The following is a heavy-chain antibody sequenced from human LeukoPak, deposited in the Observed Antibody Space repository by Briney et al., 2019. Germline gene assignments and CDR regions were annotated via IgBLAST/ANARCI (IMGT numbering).Heavy chain of an antibody. J-gene: IGHJ4*02. Sequence: PGGSLRLSCAASGFTFSSYGMHWVRQAPGKGLEWVAVISYDGSNKYYADSVKGRFTISRDNSKNTLYLQMNSLRAEDTAVYYCARQREGDYGLDYWGQGTLVTVSS. D-gene: IGHD4/OR15-4a*01. CDR3: ARQREGDYGLDY. CDR1: GFTFSSYG. V-gene: IGHV3-30*03. CDR2: ISYDGSNK.